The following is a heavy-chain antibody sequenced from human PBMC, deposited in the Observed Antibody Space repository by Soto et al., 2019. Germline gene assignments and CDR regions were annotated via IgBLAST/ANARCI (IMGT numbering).Heavy chain of an antibody. CDR3: VYYCAKSNYGGDDYFQYGLDV. CDR1: GYRFTGYG. CDR2: SNPKSGAT. J-gene: IGHJ6*02. V-gene: IGHV1-2*02. Sequence: ASVKVSCNASGYRFTGYGLPWVRQAPGQGLQWMGCSNPKSGATDSAQKFKGRVTMTREISTNTAYLELSGLRSDDTADDTAVYYCAKSNYGGDDYFQYGLDVWGQGTTVTVSS. D-gene: IGHD2-21*02.